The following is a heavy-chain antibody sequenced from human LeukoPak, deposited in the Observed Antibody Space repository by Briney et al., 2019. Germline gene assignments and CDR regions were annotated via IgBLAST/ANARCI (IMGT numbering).Heavy chain of an antibody. CDR1: GFTFSSYG. CDR2: ISYDGSNK. D-gene: IGHD3-22*01. CDR3: AKTYYYDSSGYCLDY. Sequence: PGRSLRLSCAASGFTFSSYGMHWVRQAPGKGLEWVAVISYDGSNKYYADSVKGRFTISRDNSKNTLYLQMNSLRAEDTAVYYCAKTYYYDSSGYCLDYWGQGTLVTVSS. J-gene: IGHJ4*02. V-gene: IGHV3-30*18.